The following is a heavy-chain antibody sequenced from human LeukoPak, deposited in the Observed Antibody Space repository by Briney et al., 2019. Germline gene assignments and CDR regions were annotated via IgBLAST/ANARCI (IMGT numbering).Heavy chain of an antibody. V-gene: IGHV4-34*01. CDR1: GGSFSGYY. Sequence: PSETLSHTCAVYGGSFSGYYWSWIRQPPGKGLEWIGEINHSGSTNYNPSLKSRVTISVDTSKNQFSLKLSSVTAADTAVYYCARGPPIYDFWSGYPSPGDYWGQGTLVTVSS. CDR2: INHSGST. CDR3: ARGPPIYDFWSGYPSPGDY. J-gene: IGHJ4*02. D-gene: IGHD3-3*01.